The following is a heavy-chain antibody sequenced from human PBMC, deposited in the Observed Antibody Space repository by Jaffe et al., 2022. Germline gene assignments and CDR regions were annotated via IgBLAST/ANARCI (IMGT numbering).Heavy chain of an antibody. CDR1: GFTFSSYA. D-gene: IGHD6-19*01. CDR3: AKDPGYSSGWYNEDVYFQH. J-gene: IGHJ1*01. CDR2: ISGSGGST. Sequence: EVQLLESGGGLVQPGGSLRLSCAASGFTFSSYAMSWVRQAPGKGLEWVSAISGSGGSTYYADSVKGRFTISRDNSKNTLYLQMNSLRAEDTAVYYCAKDPGYSSGWYNEDVYFQHWGQGTLVTVSS. V-gene: IGHV3-23*01.